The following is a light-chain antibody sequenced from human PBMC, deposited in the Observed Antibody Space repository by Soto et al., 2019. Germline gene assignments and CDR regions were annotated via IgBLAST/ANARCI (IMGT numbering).Light chain of an antibody. Sequence: EIVMTQSPATLSVSPGERFTLSFSASQSAISNLAWYQQKPGQTPRLLIYDASTRATDIPARFSGSGSGTDFTLTISSLLSEDFAVYYCHQYYKWPLTFGGGTKVDIK. CDR1: QSAISN. V-gene: IGKV3-15*01. CDR2: DAS. CDR3: HQYYKWPLT. J-gene: IGKJ4*01.